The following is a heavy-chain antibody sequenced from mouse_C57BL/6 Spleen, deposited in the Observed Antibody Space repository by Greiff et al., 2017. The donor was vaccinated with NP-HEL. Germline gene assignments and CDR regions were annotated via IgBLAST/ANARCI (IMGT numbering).Heavy chain of an antibody. D-gene: IGHD1-1*01. V-gene: IGHV5-4*01. Sequence: EVKLVESGGGLVKPGGSLKLSCAASGFTFSSYAMSWVRQTPEKRLEWVATISDGGSYTYYPDNVKGRFTISRDNAKNNLYLQMSHLKSEDTAMYYCARERNYGSRGYFDVWGTGTTVTVSS. J-gene: IGHJ1*03. CDR3: ARERNYGSRGYFDV. CDR1: GFTFSSYA. CDR2: ISDGGSYT.